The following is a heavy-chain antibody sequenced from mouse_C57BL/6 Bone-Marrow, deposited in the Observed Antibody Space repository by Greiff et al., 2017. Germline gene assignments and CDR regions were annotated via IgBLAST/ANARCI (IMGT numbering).Heavy chain of an antibody. V-gene: IGHV1-81*01. CDR2: IYPRSGNS. Sequence: QVQLQQSGAELARPGASVKLSCKASGYTFTSYGISWVKQRTGQGLEWIGEIYPRSGNSYYNEKFKSKATQTAERSPSTACRALRSLTSENSAVDFCSQLVYYAMDDWGRGTSVTVSS. D-gene: IGHD4-1*02. CDR1: GYTFTSYG. J-gene: IGHJ4*01. CDR3: SQLVYYAMDD.